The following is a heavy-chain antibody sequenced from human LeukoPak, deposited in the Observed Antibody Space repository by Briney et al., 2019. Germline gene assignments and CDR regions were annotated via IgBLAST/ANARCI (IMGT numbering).Heavy chain of an antibody. J-gene: IGHJ4*02. CDR2: INHRGST. D-gene: IGHD3-9*01. CDR3: ARGDILTGYSY. V-gene: IGHV4-34*01. Sequence: KSSETLSLTCAVYGGSFRGYYWSWIRQPPGKGLEWIGEINHRGSTKYNPSLKSRVTISVDTSKSELSLNLRSATAADTAVYYCARGDILTGYSYWGQGTLVTVSS. CDR1: GGSFRGYY.